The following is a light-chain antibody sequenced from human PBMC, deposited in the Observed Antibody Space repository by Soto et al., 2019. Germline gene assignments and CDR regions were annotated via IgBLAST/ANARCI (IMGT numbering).Light chain of an antibody. CDR2: GAT. CDR3: QQRSSWPLT. J-gene: IGKJ4*01. Sequence: EIVVTQSPATLSFSPGERATLSCRASQSVSSYLAWYQHKPGQSPSLLIYGATNRATGVPARFSGSGSGTDFTLTISNLEPEDFAVYYCQQRSSWPLTFGGGTKVEIK. V-gene: IGKV3-11*01. CDR1: QSVSSY.